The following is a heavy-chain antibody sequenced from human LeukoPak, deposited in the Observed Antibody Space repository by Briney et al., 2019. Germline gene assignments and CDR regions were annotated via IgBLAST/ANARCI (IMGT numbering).Heavy chain of an antibody. CDR2: ISSSSSYT. CDR1: GFTFSDYY. D-gene: IGHD3-22*01. CDR3: ARDHYYDSSGYKNRGGYFDY. V-gene: IGHV3-11*06. Sequence: GGSLRLSCAASGFTFSDYYMSWIRQAPGKGLEWVSYISSSSSYTNYADSVKGRFTISRDNAKNSLYLQMNSLRAEDTAVYYCARDHYYDSSGYKNRGGYFDYWGQGTLVTVSS. J-gene: IGHJ4*02.